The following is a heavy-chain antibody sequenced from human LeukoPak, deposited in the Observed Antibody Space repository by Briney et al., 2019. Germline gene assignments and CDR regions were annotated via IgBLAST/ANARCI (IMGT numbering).Heavy chain of an antibody. CDR1: RYTFTRYG. Sequence: ASVKVSCKASRYTFTRYGISWVRQAPGQGLEWMGWISAYNGNTKYAQKIPGRVTMTTETSTSTAYMEMRSLRSDDTAVYYCARVRTLPAAIDPVMYNWFDPWGQGTLVTVSS. V-gene: IGHV1-18*01. CDR2: ISAYNGNT. D-gene: IGHD2-2*01. J-gene: IGHJ5*02. CDR3: ARVRTLPAAIDPVMYNWFDP.